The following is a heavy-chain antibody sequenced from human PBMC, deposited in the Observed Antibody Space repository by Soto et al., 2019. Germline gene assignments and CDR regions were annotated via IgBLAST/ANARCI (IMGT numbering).Heavy chain of an antibody. D-gene: IGHD3-22*01. CDR2: INYNGIYT. J-gene: IGHJ4*02. V-gene: IGHV3-21*06. CDR3: ARKSNSDISGYDDFDS. CDR1: GFIFTSSD. Sequence: EGQLVESGGGLVEPGGSLRLSCAASGFIFTSSDMTWFRQAPGKGLEYVSSINYNGIYTFYAEPAKGRFTISRDNAKNSLYLQMNSLTAEDTAVYFCARKSNSDISGYDDFDSWGQGTLVIVSS.